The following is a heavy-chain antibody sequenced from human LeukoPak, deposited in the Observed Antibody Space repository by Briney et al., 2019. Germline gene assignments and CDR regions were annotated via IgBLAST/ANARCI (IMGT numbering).Heavy chain of an antibody. J-gene: IGHJ4*02. CDR3: ARSHTYYYGSGSPGYFDY. V-gene: IGHV3-48*01. CDR1: GFTFSSYS. D-gene: IGHD3-10*01. Sequence: GGSLRLSCAASGFTFSSYSMNWVRQAPGKGLEWVSYISSSSSTIYYADSVKGRFTISRDNAKNPLYLQMNSLRAEDTAVYYCARSHTYYYGSGSPGYFDYWGQGTLVTVSS. CDR2: ISSSSSTI.